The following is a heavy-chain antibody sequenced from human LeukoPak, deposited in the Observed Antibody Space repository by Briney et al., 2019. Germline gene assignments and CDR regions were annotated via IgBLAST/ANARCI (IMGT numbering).Heavy chain of an antibody. CDR3: ARGRQSMDV. V-gene: IGHV1-8*02. CDR1: GYTFTSYA. CDR2: MNPNSGNT. J-gene: IGHJ6*02. Sequence: GASVKVSCKASGYTFTSYAMHWVRQAPGQGLEWMGWMNPNSGNTGYAQKFQGRVTMTRNTSISTAYMELSSLRSEDTAVYYCARGRQSMDVWGQGTTVTVSS.